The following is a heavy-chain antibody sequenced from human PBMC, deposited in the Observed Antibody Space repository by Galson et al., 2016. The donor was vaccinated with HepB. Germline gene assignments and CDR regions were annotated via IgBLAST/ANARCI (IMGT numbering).Heavy chain of an antibody. CDR1: GFTFSSYW. CDR2: IKQDGSEK. Sequence: SLRLSCAASGFTFSSYWMSWVRQAPGKGLEWVANIKQDGSEKYYVDSVKGRFTISRDNAKNSLYLQMNSLRAEDTAVYYWARDHPLHYYDSSGYLDYWGQGTLVTVSS. D-gene: IGHD3-22*01. CDR3: ARDHPLHYYDSSGYLDY. J-gene: IGHJ4*02. V-gene: IGHV3-7*03.